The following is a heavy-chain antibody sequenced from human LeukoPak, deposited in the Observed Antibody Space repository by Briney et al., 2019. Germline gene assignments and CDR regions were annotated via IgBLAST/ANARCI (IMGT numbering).Heavy chain of an antibody. Sequence: GRSLRLSCAASGFTFSSYAIHWVRQAPGKGLEWAAFIRYDGSNKYYADSVKGRFTISRDNSKNTLYLQMKSLRAEDTAVYYCAKGGGYEAQYYYYYLDVRGKGTTVTISS. D-gene: IGHD5-12*01. CDR3: AKGGGYEAQYYYYYLDV. CDR2: IRYDGSNK. V-gene: IGHV3-30*02. J-gene: IGHJ6*03. CDR1: GFTFSSYA.